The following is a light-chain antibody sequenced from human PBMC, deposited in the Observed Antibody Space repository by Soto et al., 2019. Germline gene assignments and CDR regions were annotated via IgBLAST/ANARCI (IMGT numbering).Light chain of an antibody. CDR2: KAS. V-gene: IGKV1-5*03. CDR1: QSSSSW. J-gene: IGKJ5*01. Sequence: DIQMTQSPSTLSVSVGDRVTITCRASQSSSSWLAWYQQKPGKAPKSLIYKASSLESGVPSRFSGSGSGTEFTLTISSLQPDDFATYYCQQYSISPITFGQGTRLEIK. CDR3: QQYSISPIT.